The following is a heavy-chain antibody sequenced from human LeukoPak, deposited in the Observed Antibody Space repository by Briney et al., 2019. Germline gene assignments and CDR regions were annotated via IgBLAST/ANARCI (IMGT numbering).Heavy chain of an antibody. D-gene: IGHD3-10*01. CDR3: WHPLIQGAVS. Sequence: GGSLRLSCAASGFTFSETWMSWVRQAPGKGLEWVANIRPDGSSGAYVDSVKGRFAISRDNAKSCLSLQMNTLRVEDTAVYYCWHPLIQGAVSWGQGTLVTVSS. J-gene: IGHJ5*02. V-gene: IGHV3-7*01. CDR2: IRPDGSSG. CDR1: GFTFSETW.